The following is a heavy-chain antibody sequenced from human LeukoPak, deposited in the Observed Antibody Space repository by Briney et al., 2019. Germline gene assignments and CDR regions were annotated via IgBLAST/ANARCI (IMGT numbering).Heavy chain of an antibody. CDR1: GGSISSYY. D-gene: IGHD6-13*01. J-gene: IGHJ4*02. CDR2: IYYSGST. V-gene: IGHV4-59*01. CDR3: ARGGGGIAAAGTPSDY. Sequence: SETLSLTCTVSGGSISSYYWSWIRQPPGKGLEWIGYIYYSGSTNYNPSLKSRVTISVDTSKNQFSLKLSSVTAADTAVYYCARGGGGIAAAGTPSDYRGQGTLVTVSS.